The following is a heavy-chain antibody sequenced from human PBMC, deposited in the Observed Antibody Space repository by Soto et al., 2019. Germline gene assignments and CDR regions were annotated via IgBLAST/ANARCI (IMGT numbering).Heavy chain of an antibody. V-gene: IGHV4-30-4*01. CDR1: GGSISSGDYY. Sequence: QVQLQESGPGLVKPSQTLSLTCTVSGGSISSGDYYWCWIRQPPGKGLEWIGSIFYSGNTHYNPALRSRLTISVDTSKTQFSLKLSSVTAADTAGYYCASASAYTATDFDYWGQGTLVTVSS. D-gene: IGHD2-15*01. J-gene: IGHJ4*02. CDR3: ASASAYTATDFDY. CDR2: IFYSGNT.